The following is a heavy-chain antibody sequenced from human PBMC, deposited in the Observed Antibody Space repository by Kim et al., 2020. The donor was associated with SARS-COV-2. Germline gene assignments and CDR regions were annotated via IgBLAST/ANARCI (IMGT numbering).Heavy chain of an antibody. V-gene: IGHV1-2*02. CDR2: INCKSGGT. J-gene: IGHJ4*01. Sequence: ASVKVSCKASGYTFTGYYMHWVRQAPGQGLEWVGWINCKSGGTKYAQNLQGRVTLTRDTSISTVYMELSGLRSDDTAVYYCARDIGGAAVPGTFIGYWGHGALVIVSS. CDR1: GYTFTGYY. CDR3: ARDIGGAAVPGTFIGY. D-gene: IGHD6-19*01.